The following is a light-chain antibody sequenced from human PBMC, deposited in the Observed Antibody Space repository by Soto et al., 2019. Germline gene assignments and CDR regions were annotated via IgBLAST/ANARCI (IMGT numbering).Light chain of an antibody. J-gene: IGLJ1*01. Sequence: QAVLTHSASLSGSPGQSITISCTGTSGDVGAYDFVSWYQQHPGKAPRLMIYNVNNRPAGASNRFSGSKSGSTASLTISTLQAEDEADYYCASFTNTSSYVFAAGPKVTVL. CDR3: ASFTNTSSYV. CDR2: NVN. V-gene: IGLV2-14*01. CDR1: SGDVGAYDF.